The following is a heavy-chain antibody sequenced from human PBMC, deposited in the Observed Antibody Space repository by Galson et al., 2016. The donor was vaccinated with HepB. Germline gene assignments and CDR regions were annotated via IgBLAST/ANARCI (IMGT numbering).Heavy chain of an antibody. J-gene: IGHJ6*04. CDR2: ISAYNGNT. D-gene: IGHD2-2*01. V-gene: IGHV1-18*01. CDR3: ARGLCSSTSCYTFWDYYYYGMDG. CDR1: GYTFTSYG. Sequence: SVKVSCKASGYTFTSYGISWARQAPGQGLEWMGWISAYNGNTNYAQKHQGRVTMTTDTSTSTAYMELRSLRSDDTAVYYCARGLCSSTSCYTFWDYYYYGMDGWGKGTTGTVSS.